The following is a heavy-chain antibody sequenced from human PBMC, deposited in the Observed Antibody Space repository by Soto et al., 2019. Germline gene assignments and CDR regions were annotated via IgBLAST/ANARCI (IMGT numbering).Heavy chain of an antibody. CDR2: LIPIFGTA. V-gene: IGHV1-69*01. D-gene: IGHD4-17*01. Sequence: QVQLVQSGAEVKKPGSSVKVSCKSSGGPFSSYAISWVRQAPGQGLEWMGGLIPIFGTANYAQKFQGRVTMTADESTSTAYMELSSLKSEDTDVYYWARDSYGDYPTFGYCGQGTLVTVSS. CDR1: GGPFSSYA. CDR3: ARDSYGDYPTFGY. J-gene: IGHJ4*02.